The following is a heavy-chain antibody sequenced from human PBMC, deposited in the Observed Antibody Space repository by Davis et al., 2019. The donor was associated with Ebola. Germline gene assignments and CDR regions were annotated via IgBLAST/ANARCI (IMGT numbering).Heavy chain of an antibody. V-gene: IGHV1-69*06. J-gene: IGHJ4*02. D-gene: IGHD3-22*01. CDR1: GFTVSSNH. CDR2: IIPIFGTA. CDR3: ARGDDSSGYYYDYYFDY. Sequence: KISCTASGFTVSSNHMSWVRQAPGQGLEWMGGIIPIFGTANYAQKFQGRVTITADKSTSTAYMELSSLRSEDTAVYYCARGDDSSGYYYDYYFDYWGQGTLVTVSS.